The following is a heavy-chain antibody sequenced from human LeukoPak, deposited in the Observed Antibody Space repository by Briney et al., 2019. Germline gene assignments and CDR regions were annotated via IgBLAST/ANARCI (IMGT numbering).Heavy chain of an antibody. D-gene: IGHD2-15*01. CDR3: AREVVAAPYYYYMDV. CDR1: GGSISSYY. J-gene: IGHJ6*03. Sequence: SETLSLTCTVSGGSISSYYWSWIRQPPGKGLEWIGYIYYSGSTNYNPSLKSRVTISVDTSKNQFSLKLSSVTAADTAVYYCAREVVAAPYYYYMDVWGKGTTVTISS. CDR2: IYYSGST. V-gene: IGHV4-59*01.